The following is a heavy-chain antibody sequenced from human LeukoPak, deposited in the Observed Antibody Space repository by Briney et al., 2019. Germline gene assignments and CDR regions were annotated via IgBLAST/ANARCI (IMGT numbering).Heavy chain of an antibody. CDR3: ARVSHSDSPWFDP. CDR1: GGSISSGDYY. V-gene: IGHV4-39*07. J-gene: IGHJ5*02. D-gene: IGHD4-11*01. Sequence: SETLSLTCTVSGGSISSGDYYWSWIRQPPGKGLEWIGSIYYSGSTYYNPSLKSRVTISVDTSKNQFSLKLSSVTAADTAVYYCARVSHSDSPWFDPWGQGTLVTVSS. CDR2: IYYSGST.